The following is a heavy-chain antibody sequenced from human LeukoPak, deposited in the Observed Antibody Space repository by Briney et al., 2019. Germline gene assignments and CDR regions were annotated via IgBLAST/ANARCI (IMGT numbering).Heavy chain of an antibody. CDR1: GYSFTSYW. J-gene: IGHJ5*02. V-gene: IGHV5-51*01. Sequence: GESLKISCKGAGYSFTSYWIGWGRQMPGKGLEGRGIIYPGDSDTRYSPSFEGQVTISADKAISTAYLHWSSLRASDTAMYYCARILEACSGVTCHSRSWFDPWGQGTRVTASS. CDR3: ARILEACSGVTCHSRSWFDP. D-gene: IGHD2-15*01. CDR2: IYPGDSDT.